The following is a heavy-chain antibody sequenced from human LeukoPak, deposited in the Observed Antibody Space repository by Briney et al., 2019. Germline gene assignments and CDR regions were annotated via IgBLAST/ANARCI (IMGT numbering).Heavy chain of an antibody. CDR3: ARVPPGDTMVRGAHFDP. Sequence: GGSLRLSCAASGFTFSSYEMNWVRQAPGKGLEGVSYISSSGSTTYYADSVKGRFTISRDNAKNSLYLQMNSLRAEDTAVYYCARVPPGDTMVRGAHFDPWGQGTLVTVSS. J-gene: IGHJ5*02. V-gene: IGHV3-48*03. CDR1: GFTFSSYE. CDR2: ISSSGSTT. D-gene: IGHD3-10*01.